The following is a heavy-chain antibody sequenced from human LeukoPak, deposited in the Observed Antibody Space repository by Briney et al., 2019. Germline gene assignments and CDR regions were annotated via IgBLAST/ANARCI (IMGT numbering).Heavy chain of an antibody. Sequence: ASVKVSCKASGYTVTSYAMHWVRQAPGQRLEWMGWINAGNGNTKYSQKFQGRVTITRDTSASTAYMELSSLRSEDTAVYYCARAPKYSYGFDYWGQGTLVTVSS. V-gene: IGHV1-3*01. J-gene: IGHJ4*02. CDR3: ARAPKYSYGFDY. CDR1: GYTVTSYA. D-gene: IGHD5-18*01. CDR2: INAGNGNT.